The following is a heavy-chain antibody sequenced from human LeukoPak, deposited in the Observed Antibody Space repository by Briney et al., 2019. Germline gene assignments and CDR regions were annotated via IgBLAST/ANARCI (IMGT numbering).Heavy chain of an antibody. CDR3: ATGFLGYCSGGSCYSRGDFDY. D-gene: IGHD2-15*01. J-gene: IGHJ4*02. V-gene: IGHV1-46*01. Sequence: ASVKVSCKASGYTFTSYYMHWVRQAPGQGLEWMGIINPSGGSTSYAQKFQGRVTMTEDTSTDTAYMELSSLRSEDTAVYYCATGFLGYCSGGSCYSRGDFDYWGQGTLVTVSS. CDR2: INPSGGST. CDR1: GYTFTSYY.